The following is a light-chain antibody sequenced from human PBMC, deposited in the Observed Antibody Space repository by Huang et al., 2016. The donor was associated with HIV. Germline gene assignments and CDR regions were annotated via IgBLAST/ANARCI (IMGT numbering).Light chain of an antibody. CDR3: QQYGSSPPYT. J-gene: IGKJ2*01. Sequence: EIVLTQSPGTLSLSPGERATLSGRASQSLSSRYIAWYQQRPGQAPRPLISDAYTRATGMPERCSGSGAGTDFALTISSLEPEDVVVYYCQQYGSSPPYTFGQGTKLEIK. CDR2: DAY. V-gene: IGKV3-20*01. CDR1: QSLSSRY.